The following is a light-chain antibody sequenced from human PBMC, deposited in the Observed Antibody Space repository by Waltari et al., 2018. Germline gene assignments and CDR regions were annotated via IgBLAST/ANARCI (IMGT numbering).Light chain of an antibody. CDR2: GAF. CDR3: QQYVNSPGT. V-gene: IGKV3-20*01. CDR1: QSLSVAY. Sequence: EIVLTQSPGTLSLSPGETATLSCRASQSLSVAYVAWYHHKSGQAPRLLIYGAFYRAADIPARVSGSGSGTDFTLTSSRLEPEDFGLSYCQQYVNSPGTFGQVTKLEIK. J-gene: IGKJ2*01.